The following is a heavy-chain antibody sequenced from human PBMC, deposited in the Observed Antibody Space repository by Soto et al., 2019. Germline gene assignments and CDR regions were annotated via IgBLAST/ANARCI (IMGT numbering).Heavy chain of an antibody. CDR3: ARIGAAVAGPNDY. Sequence: QVQLVESGGGVVQPGRSLRLSCAASGFTFSRYAMYWVRQAPGKGLEWVAIISYDGSNKYYVDSVKGRFTISRDNSKNTLYLQMNSLRAEDTAVYYCARIGAAVAGPNDYWGQGTLVTVSS. J-gene: IGHJ4*02. CDR2: ISYDGSNK. V-gene: IGHV3-30-3*01. D-gene: IGHD6-19*01. CDR1: GFTFSRYA.